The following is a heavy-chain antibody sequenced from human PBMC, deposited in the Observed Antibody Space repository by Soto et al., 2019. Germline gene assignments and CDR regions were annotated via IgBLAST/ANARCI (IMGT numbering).Heavy chain of an antibody. Sequence: EVQLLESGGGLVHPGESLRLSCAASGFLSSNYAMGWVRQAPGTGLEWVSGISDSGVNTYYADSVKGRFTISRDNSNNALYLEMKSLRAGDTAVYYCIKEARGPSYARLWGRGTPVTVSS. D-gene: IGHD3-16*01. J-gene: IGHJ4*02. CDR3: IKEARGPSYARL. CDR2: ISDSGVNT. CDR1: GFLSSNYA. V-gene: IGHV3-23*01.